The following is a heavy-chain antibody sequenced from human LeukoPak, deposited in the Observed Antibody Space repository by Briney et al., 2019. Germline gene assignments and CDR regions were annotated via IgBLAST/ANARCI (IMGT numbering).Heavy chain of an antibody. CDR3: ARRSSNPVGAIDY. CDR2: FTYGGGT. V-gene: IGHV4-39*01. J-gene: IGHJ4*02. D-gene: IGHD1-26*01. Sequence: SETLSLTCTVSGGSISNSNYYWGWIRQPPGKGLEWIGSFTYGGGTYYNPSLKSRVTISVDTSKNQFSLKVTSVTAADTAVYYCARRSSNPVGAIDYWGQETLVIVSS. CDR1: GGSISNSNYY.